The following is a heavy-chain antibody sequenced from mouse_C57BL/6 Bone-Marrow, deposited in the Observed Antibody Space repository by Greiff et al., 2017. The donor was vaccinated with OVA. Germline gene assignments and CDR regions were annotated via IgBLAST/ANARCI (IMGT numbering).Heavy chain of an antibody. D-gene: IGHD2-4*01. CDR2: IHPNSGST. Sequence: QVQLQQPGAELVKPGAPVKLSCKASGYTFTSYWMHWVKQRPGQGLEWIGMIHPNSGSTNYNEKFKSKATLTVDKSSSTAYMQLSRLTSEDSAVYYCARKDYASWFAYWGQGTLVTVSA. CDR3: ARKDYASWFAY. CDR1: GYTFTSYW. V-gene: IGHV1-64*01. J-gene: IGHJ3*01.